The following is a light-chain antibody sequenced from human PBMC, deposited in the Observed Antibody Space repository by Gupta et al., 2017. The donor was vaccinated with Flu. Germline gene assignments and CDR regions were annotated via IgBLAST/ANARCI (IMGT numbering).Light chain of an antibody. Sequence: PSSLSASGGDRVTSTCRASQEIRRDLGWYQQRPGQAPRLLIFSASSGKSGVTSRFSGSGSGTHFTLAITSRQPEDFATYYCQQEHSSPLTFGQGTKVDIK. CDR1: QEIRRD. V-gene: IGKV1-6*01. CDR2: SAS. J-gene: IGKJ1*01. CDR3: QQEHSSPLT.